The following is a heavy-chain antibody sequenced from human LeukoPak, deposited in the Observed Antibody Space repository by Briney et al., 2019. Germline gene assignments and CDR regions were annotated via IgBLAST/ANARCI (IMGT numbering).Heavy chain of an antibody. V-gene: IGHV3-21*01. D-gene: IGHD3-10*01. Sequence: GGSLRLSCAASGFTFSSYSMNWVRQAPGKGLEWVSSISSSSSYIYYADSGKGRFTISRDNAKNSLYLQMNSLRAEDTAVYYCARSPGDYYFDYWGQGTLVTVSS. CDR3: ARSPGDYYFDY. CDR1: GFTFSSYS. CDR2: ISSSSSYI. J-gene: IGHJ4*02.